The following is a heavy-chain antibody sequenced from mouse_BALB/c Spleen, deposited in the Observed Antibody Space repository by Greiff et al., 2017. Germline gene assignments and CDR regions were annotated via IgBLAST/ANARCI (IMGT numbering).Heavy chain of an antibody. CDR2: IRLKSNNYAT. CDR1: GFTFSNYW. D-gene: IGHD1-1*02. V-gene: IGHV6-6*02. J-gene: IGHJ1*01. CDR3: TREGWLVWYFDV. Sequence: EVKVEESGGGLVQPGGSMKLSCVASGFTFSNYWMNWVRQSPEKGLEWVAEIRLKSNNYATHYAESVKVRFTISRDDSKSSVYLQMNNLRAEDTGIYYCTREGWLVWYFDVWGAGTTVTVSS.